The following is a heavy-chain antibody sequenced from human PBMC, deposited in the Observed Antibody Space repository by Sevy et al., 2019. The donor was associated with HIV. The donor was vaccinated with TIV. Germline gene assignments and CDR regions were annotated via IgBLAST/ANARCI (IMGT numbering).Heavy chain of an antibody. CDR1: GGSISSSDSY. D-gene: IGHD2-2*03. V-gene: IGHV4-30-4*01. CDR3: ANKRGYSHGPFDY. J-gene: IGHJ4*02. Sequence: SETLSLTCSVSGGSISSSDSYWSWIRQPPGKGLAWIGYIHYSGGTYYNPFLKSRVAMSVDTSERQFSLRLSFMTAADTAVYYCANKRGYSHGPFDYWGQGALVTVSS. CDR2: IHYSGGT.